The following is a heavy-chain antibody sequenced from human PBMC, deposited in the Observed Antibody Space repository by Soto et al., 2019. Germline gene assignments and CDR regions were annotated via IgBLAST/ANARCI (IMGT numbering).Heavy chain of an antibody. CDR3: AREIITMVRGVMGGWFDP. V-gene: IGHV1-18*04. CDR1: GYTFTSYG. CDR2: ISAYNGNT. J-gene: IGHJ5*02. D-gene: IGHD3-10*01. Sequence: QVQLVQSGAEVKKPGASVKVSCKASGYTFTSYGISWVRQAPGQGLEWMGWISAYNGNTNYAQKLQGRVTMTTDTSTSTAYMELRSLRSDATAVYYCAREIITMVRGVMGGWFDPWGQGTLVTVSS.